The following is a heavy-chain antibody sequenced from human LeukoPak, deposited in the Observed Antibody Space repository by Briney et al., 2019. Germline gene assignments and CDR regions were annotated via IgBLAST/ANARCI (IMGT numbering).Heavy chain of an antibody. V-gene: IGHV3-30*01. CDR3: ARDLSAARPPRIRVKGYWFDP. Sequence: PGGSLRLSCAASGFTFSSYAMHWVRQAPGKGLEWVAVISYDGSNKYYADSVKGRFTISRDNSKNTLYLQMNSLGAEDTAVYYCARDLSAARPPRIRVKGYWFDPWGQGTLVTVSS. CDR2: ISYDGSNK. CDR1: GFTFSSYA. D-gene: IGHD6-6*01. J-gene: IGHJ5*02.